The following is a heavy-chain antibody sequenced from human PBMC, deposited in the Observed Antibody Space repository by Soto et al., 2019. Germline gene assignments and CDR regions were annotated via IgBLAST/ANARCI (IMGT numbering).Heavy chain of an antibody. Sequence: EVQLVETGGGLIQPGGSLRLSCAASGFTVSSNYMSWVRQAPGKGLEWVSVIYSGGSTYYADSVKGRFTISRDNSKNTLYLQMNSLRAEDTAVYYCARDVGNYYDSSGQFYPSGAFDIWGQGTMVTVSS. J-gene: IGHJ3*02. CDR3: ARDVGNYYDSSGQFYPSGAFDI. V-gene: IGHV3-53*02. D-gene: IGHD3-22*01. CDR1: GFTVSSNY. CDR2: IYSGGST.